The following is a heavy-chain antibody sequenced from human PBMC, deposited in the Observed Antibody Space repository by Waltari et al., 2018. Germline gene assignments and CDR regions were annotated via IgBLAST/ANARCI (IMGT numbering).Heavy chain of an antibody. V-gene: IGHV3-30*03. J-gene: IGHJ4*02. Sequence: QVQLVESGGGGVQPGRSLRLSCAASVFPFGGYVVPGVRQCPGQVLDWVAFISYDGSNKWYADSVKGRFTISRDTSRNTLYLQMNSLRVEDTAVYFCARGRHHISEMQTPNFEYWGQGTLVTVSS. D-gene: IGHD2-21*01. CDR2: ISYDGSNK. CDR3: ARGRHHISEMQTPNFEY. CDR1: VFPFGGYV.